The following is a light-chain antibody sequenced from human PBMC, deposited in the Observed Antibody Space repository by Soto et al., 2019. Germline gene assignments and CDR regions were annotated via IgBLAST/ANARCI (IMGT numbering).Light chain of an antibody. J-gene: IGKJ1*01. CDR3: QQYNNWPKT. CDR2: EAS. Sequence: DSQKIALTSTLSTLVLDPVKIASRASQTISSKFAWYQQKPGKAPKLLIYEASTMASGIPSRFSGSGSGTEFTLTISSLQSDDFATYYCQQYNNWPKTFGQGTKVDIK. CDR1: QTISSK. V-gene: IGKV1-5*03.